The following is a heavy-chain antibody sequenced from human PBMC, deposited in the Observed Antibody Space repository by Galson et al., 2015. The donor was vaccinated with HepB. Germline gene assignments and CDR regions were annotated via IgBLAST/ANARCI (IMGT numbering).Heavy chain of an antibody. V-gene: IGHV3-23*01. CDR1: GFTFSNYA. D-gene: IGHD1-26*01. Sequence: SLRLSCAASGFTFSNYAMTWVRQAPGKGLEWVSGIGGSGVSTNYADSVEGRFTISRDNSKNTLYLQMNSLRAEDTAVYFCANGALRRTFDNWGQGTLVTVSS. CDR3: ANGALRRTFDN. CDR2: IGGSGVST. J-gene: IGHJ4*02.